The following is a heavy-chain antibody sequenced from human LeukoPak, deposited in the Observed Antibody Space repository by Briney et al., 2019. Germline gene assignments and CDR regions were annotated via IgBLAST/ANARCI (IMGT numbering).Heavy chain of an antibody. Sequence: SQTLSLTCTVSGGSISSGDYYWSWIRQPPGKGLEWIGYIYYSGSTYYNPSLKSRVTISVDTSKNQFSLKLSSVTAADTAVYYCARDGNRYCSGGSCYFEGFDYWGQGTLVTVSS. CDR2: IYYSGST. CDR3: ARDGNRYCSGGSCYFEGFDY. J-gene: IGHJ4*02. D-gene: IGHD2-15*01. CDR1: GGSISSGDYY. V-gene: IGHV4-30-4*08.